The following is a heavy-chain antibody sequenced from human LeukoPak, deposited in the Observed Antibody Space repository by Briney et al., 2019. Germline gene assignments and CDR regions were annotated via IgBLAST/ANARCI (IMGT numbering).Heavy chain of an antibody. CDR1: GGSISSYY. CDR3: ARSGLANWGFGRNWYFDL. Sequence: SETLSLTCTVSGGSISSYYWSWIRQPPGKGLEWIGYIYYSGSTNYNPSLKSRVTISVDTSKNQFSLKLSSVTAADTAVYYCARSGLANWGFGRNWYFDLWGRGTLVTVSS. J-gene: IGHJ2*01. CDR2: IYYSGST. V-gene: IGHV4-59*08. D-gene: IGHD7-27*01.